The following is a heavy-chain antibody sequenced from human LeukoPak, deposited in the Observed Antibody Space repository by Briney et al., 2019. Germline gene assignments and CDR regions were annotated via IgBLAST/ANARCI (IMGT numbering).Heavy chain of an antibody. V-gene: IGHV5-51*01. D-gene: IGHD3-10*01. J-gene: IGHJ5*02. CDR1: GYSFTSYW. CDR3: ARHPYGSGSYFPNWLDP. Sequence: GESLKISCKGSGYSFTSYWIGWVRQMPGKGLEWMGIIYPGDSDTRYSPSFQGQVTISAGKSISTAYLQWSSLKASDTAMYYCARHPYGSGSYFPNWLDPWGQGTLVTVSS. CDR2: IYPGDSDT.